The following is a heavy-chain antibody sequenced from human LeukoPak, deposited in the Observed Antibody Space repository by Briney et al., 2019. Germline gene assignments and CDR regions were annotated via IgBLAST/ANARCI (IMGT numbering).Heavy chain of an antibody. Sequence: PGGSLRLSCAASGFTFSSYGMHWVRQAPGKGLEWVAVISYDGSNKYYADSVKGRFTISRDNSKNTMYLQMNNLRAEDTAVYYCAKVRGYQLVQVFDYWGQGSLVTVSS. J-gene: IGHJ4*02. CDR3: AKVRGYQLVQVFDY. CDR1: GFTFSSYG. V-gene: IGHV3-30*18. CDR2: ISYDGSNK. D-gene: IGHD2-2*01.